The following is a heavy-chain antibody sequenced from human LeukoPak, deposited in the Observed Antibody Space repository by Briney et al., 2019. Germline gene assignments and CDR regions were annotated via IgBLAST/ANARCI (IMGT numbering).Heavy chain of an antibody. V-gene: IGHV4-30-4*08. CDR1: GGSISSGDYY. D-gene: IGHD2-21*01. J-gene: IGHJ5*02. CDR3: ARGYCGGDCYPLPFDP. Sequence: SETLSLTCTVSGGSISSGDYYWSWIRQPPGKGLEWIGYIYYSGSTYYNPSLKSRVTISVDTSKNQFSLKLSSETAADTAVYYCARGYCGGDCYPLPFDPWGQGTLVTVSS. CDR2: IYYSGST.